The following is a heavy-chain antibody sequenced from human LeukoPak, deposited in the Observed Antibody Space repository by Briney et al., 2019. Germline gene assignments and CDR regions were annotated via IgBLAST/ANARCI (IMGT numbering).Heavy chain of an antibody. CDR2: VFYSGNT. V-gene: IGHV4-59*13. J-gene: IGHJ4*02. CDR1: GGSISSFY. Sequence: PSETLSLTCTVSGGSISSFYWNWIRQPPGKGLEWVGYVFYSGNTNYNPSLGSRVTISEDTSKNHFSLKLSSVTAADTAVYYCARLRPSGMGGGFDYWGQGTLVTVSS. D-gene: IGHD3-10*01. CDR3: ARLRPSGMGGGFDY.